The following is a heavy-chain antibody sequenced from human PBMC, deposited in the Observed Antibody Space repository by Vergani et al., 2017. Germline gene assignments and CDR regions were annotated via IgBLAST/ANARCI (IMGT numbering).Heavy chain of an antibody. CDR3: AAPMVRELYGMDV. Sequence: VQLVESGGGLVKPGGSLRLSCAASGFTFSDYYMSWIRQAPGKGLEWVSVIYSGGSTYYADSVKGRFTISRHNSKNTLYLQMNSLRAEDTAVYYCAAPMVRELYGMDVWGQGTTVTVSS. V-gene: IGHV3-53*04. J-gene: IGHJ6*02. CDR1: GFTFSDYY. CDR2: IYSGGST. D-gene: IGHD3-10*01.